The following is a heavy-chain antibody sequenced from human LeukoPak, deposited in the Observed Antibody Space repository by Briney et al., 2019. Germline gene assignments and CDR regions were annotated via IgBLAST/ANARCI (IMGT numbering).Heavy chain of an antibody. D-gene: IGHD4-11*01. CDR3: AREGVTKYYFDY. Sequence: SETLSLTCNVSGASMSSNYWSWIRQPPGKGLEWIGYIYYSGSTDYNPSLKSRVTISVDTSKNQFSLKLSSVTAADTAVYYCAREGVTKYYFDYWGQGTLVTVSS. CDR2: IYYSGST. CDR1: GASMSSNY. V-gene: IGHV4-59*01. J-gene: IGHJ4*02.